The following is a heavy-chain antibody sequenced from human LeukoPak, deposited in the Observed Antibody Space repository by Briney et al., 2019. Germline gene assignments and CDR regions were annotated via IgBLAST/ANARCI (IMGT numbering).Heavy chain of an antibody. J-gene: IGHJ4*02. V-gene: IGHV3-30*03. CDR1: GFTFSSYG. Sequence: GRSLRLSCAASGFTFSSYGMHWVSQAPGKGLEWVAVISYDGSNKYYADSVKGRFTISRDNSKNTLYLQMNSLRAEDTAVYYCARTRGYDYVWGSYDYWGQGTLVTVSS. CDR2: ISYDGSNK. D-gene: IGHD3-16*01. CDR3: ARTRGYDYVWGSYDY.